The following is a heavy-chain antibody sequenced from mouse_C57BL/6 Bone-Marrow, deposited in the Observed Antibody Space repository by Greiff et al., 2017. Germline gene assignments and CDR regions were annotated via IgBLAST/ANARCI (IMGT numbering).Heavy chain of an antibody. CDR1: GFTFSSYG. Sequence: EVKLVESGGDLVKPGGSLKLSCAASGFTFSSYGMSWVRQTPDKRLEWVATISSGGSYTYYPDSVKGRVTISRDNDTNTLYLQMSSLKSEDTAMYYCASQGDYELVFEYRGQGATRKVSP. CDR2: ISSGGSYT. J-gene: IGHJ2*01. V-gene: IGHV5-6*01. D-gene: IGHD2-4*01. CDR3: ASQGDYELVFEY.